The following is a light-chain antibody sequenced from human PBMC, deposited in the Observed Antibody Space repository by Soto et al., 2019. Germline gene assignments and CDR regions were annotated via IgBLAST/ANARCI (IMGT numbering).Light chain of an antibody. CDR3: SSFASSNTWV. Sequence: QSALTQPTSASGSPGQSVTISCTGTSSDVGAYNYVSWYQQHAGKAPKLVIYEVTKRPSGVPDRFSGSKSANTASRPVSGLQAEDEADYYCSSFASSNTWVFGGGTQLTVL. CDR1: SSDVGAYNY. J-gene: IGLJ3*02. V-gene: IGLV2-8*01. CDR2: EVT.